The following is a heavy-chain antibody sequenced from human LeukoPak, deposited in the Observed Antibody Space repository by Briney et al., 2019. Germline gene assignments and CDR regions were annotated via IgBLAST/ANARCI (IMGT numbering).Heavy chain of an antibody. V-gene: IGHV1-69*06. CDR3: ASGLYSSGWNTFDY. J-gene: IGHJ4*02. D-gene: IGHD6-19*01. CDR1: GGTFSSYA. Sequence: ASVKVSCKASGGTFSSYAISWVRQAPGQGLEWMGGIIPIFGTANYAQKFQGRVTITADKSTSTAYMELSSLRSEDTAVYYCASGLYSSGWNTFDYWGQGTLVTVSS. CDR2: IIPIFGTA.